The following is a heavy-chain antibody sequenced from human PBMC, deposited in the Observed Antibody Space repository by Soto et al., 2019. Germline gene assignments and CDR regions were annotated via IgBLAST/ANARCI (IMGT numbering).Heavy chain of an antibody. D-gene: IGHD4-17*01. CDR1: GFTFSSYS. Sequence: GESLKISCAASGFTFSSYSMNWVRQAPGKGLEWVSYISSSSSTIYYADSVKGRFTISRDNAKNSLYLQMNSLRAEDTAVYYCARDRASFYGDYYYYGMDVWGQGTTVTVSS. CDR3: ARDRASFYGDYYYYGMDV. J-gene: IGHJ6*02. V-gene: IGHV3-48*04. CDR2: ISSSSSTI.